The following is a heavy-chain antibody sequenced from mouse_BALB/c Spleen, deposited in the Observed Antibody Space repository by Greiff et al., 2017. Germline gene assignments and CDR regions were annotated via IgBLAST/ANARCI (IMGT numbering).Heavy chain of an antibody. CDR3: ARNGNYVFPYYFDY. CDR1: GYTFTSYT. J-gene: IGHJ2*01. V-gene: IGHV1-4*01. D-gene: IGHD2-1*01. Sequence: QVQLQQSGAELARPGASVKMSCKASGYTFTSYTMHWVKQRPGQGLEWIGYINPSSGYTNYNQKFKDKATLTADKSSSTAYMQLSSLTSEDSAVYYGARNGNYVFPYYFDYWGQGTTLTVSS. CDR2: INPSSGYT.